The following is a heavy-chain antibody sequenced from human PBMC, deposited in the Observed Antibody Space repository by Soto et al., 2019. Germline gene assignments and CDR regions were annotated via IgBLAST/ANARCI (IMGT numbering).Heavy chain of an antibody. V-gene: IGHV4-30-2*05. J-gene: IGHJ6*02. CDR3: ARGGQWWSRDYYYGMDV. D-gene: IGHD2-15*01. CDR1: GGSISSGGYS. Sequence: PSETLSLTCAVSGGSISSGGYSWSWIRQPPGKGLEWIGYIYHSGSTYYNPSLKSRVTISVDTSKNQFSLKLSSVTAADTAVYYCARGGQWWSRDYYYGMDVWGQGTTVTVSS. CDR2: IYHSGST.